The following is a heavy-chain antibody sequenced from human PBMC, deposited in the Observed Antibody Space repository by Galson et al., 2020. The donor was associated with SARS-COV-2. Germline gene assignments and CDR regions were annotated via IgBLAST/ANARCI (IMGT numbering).Heavy chain of an antibody. J-gene: IGHJ4*02. CDR2: IKEDGSET. CDR1: GFTFSTYW. Sequence: GGSLRLSCAASGFTFSTYWMTWVRQAPGKGLDWVANIKEDGSETNYVDSVRGRFTISRDNAKNSRFLQMNSLRVEDAAVYYCVRGRGFAYWGQGTLVSVSS. CDR3: VRGRGFAY. V-gene: IGHV3-7*01. D-gene: IGHD1-26*01.